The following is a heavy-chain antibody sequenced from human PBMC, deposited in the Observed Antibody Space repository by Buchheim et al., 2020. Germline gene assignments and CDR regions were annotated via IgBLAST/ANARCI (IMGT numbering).Heavy chain of an antibody. CDR3: AREGNSYGSGYLDV. V-gene: IGHV3-48*03. CDR2: ISSSGSTI. D-gene: IGHD5-18*01. J-gene: IGHJ6*02. Sequence: EVQLVESGGGLVQPGGSLRLSCAASGFTFSSYEMNWVRQAPGKGLEWVSYISSSGSTIYYADSVKGRFTIPRDNAKTSLYLQMHSLRAEDTAVYYCAREGNSYGSGYLDVWGQGTT. CDR1: GFTFSSYE.